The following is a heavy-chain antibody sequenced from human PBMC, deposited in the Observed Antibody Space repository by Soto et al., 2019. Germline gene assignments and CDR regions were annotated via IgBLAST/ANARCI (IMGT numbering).Heavy chain of an antibody. D-gene: IGHD2-15*01. CDR3: ARKRDCSGGSCYSSENNWFDP. V-gene: IGHV3-30-3*01. CDR2: ISYDGSNK. J-gene: IGHJ5*02. CDR1: GFTFSSYA. Sequence: GGSLRVSCAASGFTFSSYAMHWVRQAPGNGLEWVAVISYDGSNKYYADSVKGRFTISRDNSKNTLYLQMNSLRAEDTAVYYCARKRDCSGGSCYSSENNWFDPWGQGTLVTVSS.